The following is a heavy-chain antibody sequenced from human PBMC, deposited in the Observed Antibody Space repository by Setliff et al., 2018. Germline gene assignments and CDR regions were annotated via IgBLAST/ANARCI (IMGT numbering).Heavy chain of an antibody. D-gene: IGHD3-22*01. V-gene: IGHV1-69*06. Sequence: SVKVSCKASGGTFSSYAISWVRQAPGQGLEWMGRIIPIFGTANYAQKFQGRVTITADKSTSTAYMELSSLRSEDTAVYYCARDRPPYYYDSSGYYYSAGNFDYWVPETLLVTVSS. CDR3: ARDRPPYYYDSSGYYYSAGNFDY. CDR2: IIPIFGTA. CDR1: GGTFSSYA. J-gene: IGHJ4*03.